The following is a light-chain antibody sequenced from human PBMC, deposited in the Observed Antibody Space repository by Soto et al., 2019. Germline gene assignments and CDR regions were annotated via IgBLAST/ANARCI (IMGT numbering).Light chain of an antibody. J-gene: IGKJ1*01. Sequence: EIVMTQSPATLSVSQGGRATLSCRASQSISGALAWYQQKPGQAPRLLIYGASSRATGIPDRFSGSGSGTDFTLTISRLEPEDFAVYYCQQYGSAPPWTFGQGTEVDIK. CDR2: GAS. CDR3: QQYGSAPPWT. V-gene: IGKV3-20*01. CDR1: QSISGA.